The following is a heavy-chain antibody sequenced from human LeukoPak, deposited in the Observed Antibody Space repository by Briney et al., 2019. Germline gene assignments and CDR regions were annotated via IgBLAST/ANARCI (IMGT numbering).Heavy chain of an antibody. Sequence: GGTLRLSGAASGFIFSNYGMSWVRQAPGKGLEWVSAISGSGDTTYYADSVKGRFSISRDNSKNTLYLQMNGLRAEDTAVYYCAKDPYYYGSGISWGWFDPWGQGTLVTVSS. CDR3: AKDPYYYGSGISWGWFDP. D-gene: IGHD3-10*01. V-gene: IGHV3-23*01. CDR2: ISGSGDTT. J-gene: IGHJ5*02. CDR1: GFIFSNYG.